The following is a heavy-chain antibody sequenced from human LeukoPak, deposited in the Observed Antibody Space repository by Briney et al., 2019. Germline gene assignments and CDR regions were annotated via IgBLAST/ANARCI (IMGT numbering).Heavy chain of an antibody. J-gene: IGHJ3*02. D-gene: IGHD3-10*01. Sequence: SETLSLTCTVSGGSISSSSYYWGWIRQPPGKGLEWIGSIYYSGSTYYNPSLKSRVTISVDTSKNQFSLKLSSVTAADTAVYYCARGGYYYGSGSSRNAFDIWGQGTMVTVSS. CDR1: GGSISSSSYY. V-gene: IGHV4-39*01. CDR3: ARGGYYYGSGSSRNAFDI. CDR2: IYYSGST.